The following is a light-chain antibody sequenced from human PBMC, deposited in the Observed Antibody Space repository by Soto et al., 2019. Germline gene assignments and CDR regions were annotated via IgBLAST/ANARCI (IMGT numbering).Light chain of an antibody. Sequence: DIVMTQSPDSLDVSLGERATINCESSQSVLYSSNNKNYLAWYQQKPGQPPKLLVYWGSTRGSGVPDRFSGSGSGTDFTLTISSLQAEDVAVYYCQQYYSSHTFGQGTRLEI. CDR3: QQYYSSHT. J-gene: IGKJ5*01. V-gene: IGKV4-1*01. CDR1: QSVLYSSNNKNY. CDR2: WGS.